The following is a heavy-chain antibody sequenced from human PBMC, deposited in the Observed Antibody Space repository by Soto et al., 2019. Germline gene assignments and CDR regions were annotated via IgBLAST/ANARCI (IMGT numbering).Heavy chain of an antibody. Sequence: SLRLSCAASGFTFSDYGMHWVRQAPGKGLEWVAVISYDGSNKYYADSVKDRFTISRDNSENTFYLQMNSLGAEDTAVYYCAKDRSRYYDSSGYNHWGQGTLVTV. CDR3: AKDRSRYYDSSGYNH. CDR1: GFTFSDYG. V-gene: IGHV3-30*18. J-gene: IGHJ5*02. CDR2: ISYDGSNK. D-gene: IGHD3-22*01.